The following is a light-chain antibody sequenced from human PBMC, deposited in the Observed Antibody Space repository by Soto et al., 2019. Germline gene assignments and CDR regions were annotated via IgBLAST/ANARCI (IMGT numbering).Light chain of an antibody. CDR3: QHYFTWPRT. V-gene: IGKV3-15*01. J-gene: IGKJ1*01. CDR1: QSVSNH. Sequence: EVVLTQSPATLSVSPGEGATLSCRASQSVSNHLAWYQQRPGQPPRILIYGASTRAAGIPARFSGSGSGTEFTLTISSLQSEDFALYYGQHYFTWPRTVGQGTKVEIK. CDR2: GAS.